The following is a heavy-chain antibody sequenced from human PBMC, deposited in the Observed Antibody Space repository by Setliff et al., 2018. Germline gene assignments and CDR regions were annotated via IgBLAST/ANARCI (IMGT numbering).Heavy chain of an antibody. CDR1: GYTFTNFG. D-gene: IGHD2-2*01. J-gene: IGHJ3*01. CDR3: ARFGGSCSSSSCYASDL. V-gene: IGHV1-18*01. CDR2: IITSTGKT. Sequence: ASVKVSCKASGYTFTNFGFHWLRQAPGQGLEWMAMIITSTGKTSYAQKFQGRVTVTTDTYTGTGYMELRSLRSDDTAMYFCARFGGSCSSSSCYASDLWGQGTTVTVSS.